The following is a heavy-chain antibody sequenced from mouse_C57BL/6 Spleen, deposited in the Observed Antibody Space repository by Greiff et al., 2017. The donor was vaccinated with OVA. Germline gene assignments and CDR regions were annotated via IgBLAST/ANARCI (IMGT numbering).Heavy chain of an antibody. J-gene: IGHJ4*01. CDR1: GYTFTDSY. Sequence: VQLQQSGPELVKPGASVTISCKASGYTFTDSYMNWVKQSHGKSLEWIGDINPKNGGNSYNQKFKGKATLTVDKSSSTAYMELRSLTSEDSAFYYCARGTAQATDYYAMDYWGQGTSVTVSS. D-gene: IGHD3-2*02. CDR3: ARGTAQATDYYAMDY. CDR2: INPKNGGN. V-gene: IGHV1-26*01.